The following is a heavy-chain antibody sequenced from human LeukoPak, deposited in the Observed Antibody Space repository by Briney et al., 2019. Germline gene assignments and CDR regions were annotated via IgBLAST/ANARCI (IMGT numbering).Heavy chain of an antibody. CDR2: IYYSGST. J-gene: IGHJ4*02. CDR1: GGSISNYY. Sequence: SETLSLTCTVSGGSISNYYWSWIRQPPGKGLEWIGCIYYSGSTNYNPSLKSRVTISVDTSKNQFSLKLSSVTAADTAVYYCARLRLGSGYDTNFDYWGQGTLVTVSS. CDR3: ARLRLGSGYDTNFDY. V-gene: IGHV4-59*08. D-gene: IGHD5-12*01.